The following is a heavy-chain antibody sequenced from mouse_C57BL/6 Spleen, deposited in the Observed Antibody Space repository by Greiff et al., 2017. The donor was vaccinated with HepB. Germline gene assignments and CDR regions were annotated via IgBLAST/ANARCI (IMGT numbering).Heavy chain of an antibody. J-gene: IGHJ2*01. V-gene: IGHV1-52*01. D-gene: IGHD1-1*01. Sequence: QVQLQQPGAELVRPGSSVKLSCKASGYTFTSYWMHWVKQRPIQGLEWIGNIDPSDSETHYNQKFKDKATLTVDKSSSTAYMQLSSLTAEDSAVYYCARRDYYGSSSFFDYGGQGTTLTVSS. CDR2: IDPSDSET. CDR1: GYTFTSYW. CDR3: ARRDYYGSSSFFDY.